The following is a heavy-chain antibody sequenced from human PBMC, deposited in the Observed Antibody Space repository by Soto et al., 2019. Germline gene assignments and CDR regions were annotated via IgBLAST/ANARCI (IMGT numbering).Heavy chain of an antibody. Sequence: QITLNESGPTVVRPTETLTLTCRFSGFSLTTRGVGVGWIRQSPGKAPGWLALIYWDDDKRYGASLKSRLTITKDTSKNQVVLTVSDLDPTDTATYYCAHRVLRTVFGLVTTTAIYFDFWGQGTPVAVSS. CDR2: IYWDDDK. CDR1: GFSLTTRGVG. D-gene: IGHD3-3*01. CDR3: AHRVLRTVFGLVTTTAIYFDF. V-gene: IGHV2-5*05. J-gene: IGHJ4*02.